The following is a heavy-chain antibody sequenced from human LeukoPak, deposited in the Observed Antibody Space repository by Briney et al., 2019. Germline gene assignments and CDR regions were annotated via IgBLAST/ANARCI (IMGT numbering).Heavy chain of an antibody. V-gene: IGHV1-18*01. J-gene: IGHJ4*02. CDR3: AREKRYSSGWYYFDY. CDR2: ISAHNGNT. Sequence: ASVKVSCKASGYTFTNYGISWVRQAPGQRLEWIGWISAHNGNTNYVQKLQGRVTMTTDTSTSTAYMELRSLRSDDTAVYYCAREKRYSSGWYYFDYWGQGTLVTVSS. D-gene: IGHD6-19*01. CDR1: GYTFTNYG.